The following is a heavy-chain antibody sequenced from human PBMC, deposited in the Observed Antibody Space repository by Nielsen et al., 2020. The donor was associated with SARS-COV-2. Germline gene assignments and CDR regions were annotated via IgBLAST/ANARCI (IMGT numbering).Heavy chain of an antibody. CDR3: ATYGDYYESSGFDFEF. V-gene: IGHV5-10-1*01. Sequence: GESLNISCKGSGYSFDSFLVSWVRQMPGKGEEWMGRIPPSASYTNFSPSFQGHATISVDKPLRTAYLQWSSLKASDTATYYCATYGDYYESSGFDFEFWGQGTQVTVSS. J-gene: IGHJ4*02. CDR2: IPPSASYT. CDR1: GYSFDSFL. D-gene: IGHD3-22*01.